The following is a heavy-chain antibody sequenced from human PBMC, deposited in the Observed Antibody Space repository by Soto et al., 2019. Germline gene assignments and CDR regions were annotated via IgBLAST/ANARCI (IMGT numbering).Heavy chain of an antibody. CDR3: ARDREPITIFSWFDP. D-gene: IGHD3-9*01. J-gene: IGHJ5*02. Sequence: GGSLRLSCAASGFTFSSYAMHWVRQAPGKGLEWVAVISYDGSNKYYADSVKGRFTISRDNSKNTLYLQMNSLRAEDTAVYYCARDREPITIFSWFDPWGQGTLVTVSS. V-gene: IGHV3-30-3*01. CDR1: GFTFSSYA. CDR2: ISYDGSNK.